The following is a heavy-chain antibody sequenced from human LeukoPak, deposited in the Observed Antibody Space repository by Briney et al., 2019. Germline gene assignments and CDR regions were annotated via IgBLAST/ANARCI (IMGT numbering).Heavy chain of an antibody. D-gene: IGHD6-19*01. V-gene: IGHV4-34*01. CDR3: ARARGIAVAGTMRPSFDY. J-gene: IGHJ4*02. Sequence: KPSETLSLTCAVYGGSFSGNYDWIRQSPGKGLEWIGEIDHSGSTNYNPSLKSRVTISVDTSKNQFSLKLSSVTAADTAVYYCARARGIAVAGTMRPSFDYWGQGTLVTVSS. CDR1: GGSFSGNY. CDR2: IDHSGST.